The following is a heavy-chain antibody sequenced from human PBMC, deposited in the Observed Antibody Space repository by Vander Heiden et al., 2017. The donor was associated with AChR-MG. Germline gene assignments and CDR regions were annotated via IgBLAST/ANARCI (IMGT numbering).Heavy chain of an antibody. Sequence: QVQLVQSGAEVKKPGSSVKVSCKASGGTFSSYAISWVRQAPGQGLEWMGGIIPIFGTANYAQKFQGRVTITADESTSTAYMELSSLRSEDTAVYYCAREVGVWTLSGSYSPPPLDYWGQGTLVTVSS. J-gene: IGHJ4*02. CDR3: AREVGVWTLSGSYSPPPLDY. D-gene: IGHD1-26*01. CDR2: IIPIFGTA. V-gene: IGHV1-69*01. CDR1: GGTFSSYA.